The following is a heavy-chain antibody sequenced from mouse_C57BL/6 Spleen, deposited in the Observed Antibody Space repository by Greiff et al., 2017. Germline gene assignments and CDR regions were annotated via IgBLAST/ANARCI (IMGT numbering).Heavy chain of an antibody. Sequence: VQLQQSGAELVKPGASVKMSCKASGYTFTSYWITWVKQRPGQGLEWIGDIYPGSGSTNYNEKFKSKATLTVDTSSSTAYMQLSSLTSEDSAVYYCARRPSTTVVPYYAMDYWGQGTSVTVSS. D-gene: IGHD1-1*01. CDR3: ARRPSTTVVPYYAMDY. CDR1: GYTFTSYW. J-gene: IGHJ4*01. CDR2: IYPGSGST. V-gene: IGHV1-55*01.